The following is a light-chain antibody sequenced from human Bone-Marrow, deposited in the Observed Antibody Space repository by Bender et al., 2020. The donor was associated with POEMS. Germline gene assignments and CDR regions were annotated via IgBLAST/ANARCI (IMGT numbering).Light chain of an antibody. Sequence: QSALTQPASVSGSPGQSITISCTGTHSDFGGYNLVSWYQQLPGEAPKLLIYEVTKRPSGISNRFSGSKSDNTASLTISGLQAEDDSHYYCCSFTTTTTLIFGGGTKLTVL. V-gene: IGLV2-14*02. CDR1: HSDFGGYNL. J-gene: IGLJ2*01. CDR3: CSFTTTTTLI. CDR2: EVT.